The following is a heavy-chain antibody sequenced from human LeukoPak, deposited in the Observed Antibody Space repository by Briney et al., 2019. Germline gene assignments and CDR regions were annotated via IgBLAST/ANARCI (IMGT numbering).Heavy chain of an antibody. D-gene: IGHD3-10*01. Sequence: GGSLRLSCAASGFTFSSYGMHWVRQAPGKGLEWVAFIRYDGSNEYYADSVKGRFTISRDNSKNTLYLQMNSLRSEDTAVYYCARSHMVRGVIDIWGQGTMVTVSS. CDR2: IRYDGSNE. CDR1: GFTFSSYG. V-gene: IGHV3-30*02. J-gene: IGHJ3*02. CDR3: ARSHMVRGVIDI.